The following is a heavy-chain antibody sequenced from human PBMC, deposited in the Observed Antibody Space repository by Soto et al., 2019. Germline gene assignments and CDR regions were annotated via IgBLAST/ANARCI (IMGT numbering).Heavy chain of an antibody. CDR3: ARDGATTTVVGTYYYYGMDV. CDR2: INPNSGGT. V-gene: IGHV1-2*04. D-gene: IGHD1-1*01. J-gene: IGHJ6*02. CDR1: GYTFTGYY. Sequence: ASVKVSCKASGYTFTGYYMHWVRQAPGQGLEWMGWINPNSGGTNYAQKFQGWVTMTRDTSISTAYMELSRLRSDDTAVYYCARDGATTTVVGTYYYYGMDVWGQGTTVTVSS.